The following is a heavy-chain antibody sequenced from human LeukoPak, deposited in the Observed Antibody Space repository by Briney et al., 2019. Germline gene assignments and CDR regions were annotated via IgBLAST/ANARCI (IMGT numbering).Heavy chain of an antibody. J-gene: IGHJ4*02. Sequence: PSETLSLTCTVSGGSISSSSYYWGWLRQPPGKGLEWIGSIYYSGSTYYNPSLKSRVTISVDTSKIQFSLKLSSVTAADTAVYYCARQDMATILYWGQGTLVTVSS. CDR2: IYYSGST. CDR3: ARQDMATILY. CDR1: GGSISSSSYY. V-gene: IGHV4-39*01. D-gene: IGHD5-24*01.